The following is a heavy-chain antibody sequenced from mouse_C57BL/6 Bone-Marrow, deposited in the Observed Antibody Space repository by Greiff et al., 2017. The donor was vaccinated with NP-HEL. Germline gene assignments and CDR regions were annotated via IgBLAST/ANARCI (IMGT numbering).Heavy chain of an antibody. CDR3: AIRMYYYGSSYGY. Sequence: QVHVKQPGAELVKPGASVKVSCKASGYTFTSYWMHWVKQRPGQGLEWIGRIHPSDSDTNYNQKFKGKATLTVDKSSSTAYMQLSSLTSEDSAVYDCAIRMYYYGSSYGYWGQGTTLTVSS. J-gene: IGHJ2*01. V-gene: IGHV1-74*01. CDR1: GYTFTSYW. D-gene: IGHD1-1*01. CDR2: IHPSDSDT.